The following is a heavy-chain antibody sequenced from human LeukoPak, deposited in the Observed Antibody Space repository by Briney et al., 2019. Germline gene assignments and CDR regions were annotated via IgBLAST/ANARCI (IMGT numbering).Heavy chain of an antibody. CDR1: GFTFSTMT. V-gene: IGHV3-21*04. Sequence: GGSLRLSCVVSGFTFSTMTINWVRQAPGKGLEWISSISSSISSIYYADSVEGRFTVSRDNDKNSLYLQLNSLRAEDTAVYYCARGDWDYYYYALDVWGKGTTVTVSS. CDR3: ARGDWDYYYYALDV. J-gene: IGHJ6*04. CDR2: ISSSISSI. D-gene: IGHD3-16*01.